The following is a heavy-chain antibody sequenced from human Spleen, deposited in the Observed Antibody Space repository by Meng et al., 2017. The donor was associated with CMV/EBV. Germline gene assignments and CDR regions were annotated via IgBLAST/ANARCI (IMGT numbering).Heavy chain of an antibody. CDR2: KRSDGSSE. Sequence: GESLKISCAASGFTLSDYGMHWVRQAPGKGLEWVTFKRSDGSSEYYADSVKGRFIISRDNSKNTLYLQMNSLRAEDTAVYYCARDYCSSTSCYTYYGMDVWGQGTTVTVSS. V-gene: IGHV3-30*02. J-gene: IGHJ6*02. CDR3: ARDYCSSTSCYTYYGMDV. D-gene: IGHD2-2*02. CDR1: GFTLSDYG.